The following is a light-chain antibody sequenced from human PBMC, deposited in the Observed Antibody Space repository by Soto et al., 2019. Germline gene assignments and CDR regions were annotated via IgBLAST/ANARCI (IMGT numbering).Light chain of an antibody. CDR2: AAS. J-gene: IGKJ4*01. Sequence: DIPMTQSPSSLSASVGDRVTITCRASQTITNYLNWYQQKPGKAPKFLIYAASTLQTGVPSRFSGSGAGTDFTLTISSLQPEDSATYYCQQSYRTPLTFGGGTKVDIK. CDR1: QTITNY. CDR3: QQSYRTPLT. V-gene: IGKV1-39*01.